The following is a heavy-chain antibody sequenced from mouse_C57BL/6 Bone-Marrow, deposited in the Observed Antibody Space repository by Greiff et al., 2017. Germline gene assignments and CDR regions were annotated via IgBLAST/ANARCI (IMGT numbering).Heavy chain of an antibody. Sequence: QVQLQQPGAELVMPGASVKLSCKASGYTFTSYWMHWVKQRPGQGLEWIGEIDPSDSYTNYNEKFKGKSTLTVDKSSSTAYMQLSSLTSEDSAVYYCARERLTRGYFAYWGQGPLVTVSA. D-gene: IGHD1-1*01. V-gene: IGHV1-69*01. J-gene: IGHJ3*01. CDR2: IDPSDSYT. CDR3: ARERLTRGYFAY. CDR1: GYTFTSYW.